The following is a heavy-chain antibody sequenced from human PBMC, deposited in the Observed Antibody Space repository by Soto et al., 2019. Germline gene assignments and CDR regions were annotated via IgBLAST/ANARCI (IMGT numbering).Heavy chain of an antibody. CDR3: AKVKWELNPPYYYYGMDV. D-gene: IGHD1-26*01. Sequence: HPGGSLRLSCAASGFTFSSYAMSWVRQAPGKGLEWVSAISGSGGSTYYADSVKGRFTISRDNSKNTLYLQMNSLRAEDTAVYYCAKVKWELNPPYYYYGMDVWGQGTTVTVSS. CDR2: ISGSGGST. CDR1: GFTFSSYA. V-gene: IGHV3-23*01. J-gene: IGHJ6*02.